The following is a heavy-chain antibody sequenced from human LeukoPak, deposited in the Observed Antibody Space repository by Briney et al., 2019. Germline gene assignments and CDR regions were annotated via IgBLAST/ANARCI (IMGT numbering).Heavy chain of an antibody. Sequence: PGRSLRLSCAASGFTFSSYSMNWVRQAPGKGLEWVSSISSSSSYIYYADSVKGRFTISRDNAKNSLYLQMNSLRAEDTAVYYCARGIDDYGDLRLDYWGQGTLVTVSS. CDR1: GFTFSSYS. J-gene: IGHJ4*02. V-gene: IGHV3-21*01. CDR2: ISSSSSYI. D-gene: IGHD4-17*01. CDR3: ARGIDDYGDLRLDY.